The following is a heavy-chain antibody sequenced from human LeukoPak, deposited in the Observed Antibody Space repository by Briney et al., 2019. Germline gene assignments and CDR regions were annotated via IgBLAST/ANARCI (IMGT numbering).Heavy chain of an antibody. V-gene: IGHV4-34*01. CDR2: INHSGST. CDR1: GGSFSGYY. Sequence: SETLSLTCAVYGGSFSGYYWSWIRQPPGKGLEWIGEINHSGSTNYNPSLKSRVTISVDTSKNQFSLKLGSVTAGDTAVYYCARGVSIAALKPFAYWGQGTLVTVSS. J-gene: IGHJ4*02. D-gene: IGHD6-6*01. CDR3: ARGVSIAALKPFAY.